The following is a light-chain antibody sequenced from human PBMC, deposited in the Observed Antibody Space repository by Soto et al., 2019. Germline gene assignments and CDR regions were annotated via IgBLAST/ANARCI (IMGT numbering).Light chain of an antibody. Sequence: QSALTQPRSVSGSPGQSVTISCTGTSSDVGGYNYVSGYQQHPGKAPKLMIYDVSKRPSGVPDRFSGSKSGNTASLTISGLQDEDEADYYCCSYAGSYTFVVGTGTKVTVL. V-gene: IGLV2-11*01. CDR3: CSYAGSYTFV. CDR2: DVS. J-gene: IGLJ1*01. CDR1: SSDVGGYNY.